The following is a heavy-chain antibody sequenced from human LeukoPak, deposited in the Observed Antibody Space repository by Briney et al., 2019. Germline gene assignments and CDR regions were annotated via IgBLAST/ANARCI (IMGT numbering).Heavy chain of an antibody. CDR3: ARIRDGYNLFDY. V-gene: IGHV4-4*02. D-gene: IGHD5-24*01. J-gene: IGHJ4*02. CDR1: GGSISSNNW. Sequence: SETLSPTCAVSGGSISSNNWWGWVRQPPGKGLEWIGYIYHSGSTYYNPSLKSRVTISVDRSKNQFSLKLSSVTAADTTVYYCARIRDGYNLFDYWGQGTLVTVSS. CDR2: IYHSGST.